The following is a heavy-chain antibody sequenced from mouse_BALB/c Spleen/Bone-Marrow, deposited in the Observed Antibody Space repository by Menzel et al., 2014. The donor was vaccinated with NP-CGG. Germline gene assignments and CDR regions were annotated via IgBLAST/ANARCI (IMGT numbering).Heavy chain of an antibody. J-gene: IGHJ3*01. V-gene: IGHV1S81*02. CDR3: TRGDDYDEEFAY. D-gene: IGHD2-4*01. Sequence: VQLQQSGAELVKPGASVKLSCKASGYTFTSYYMYWVKQGPGQGLEWIGGINPSNGGTNFNEKFKSKATLTVDKSSSTAYMQLSSLTSEDSAVYYCTRGDDYDEEFAYWGQGTLVTVSA. CDR2: INPSNGGT. CDR1: GYTFTSYY.